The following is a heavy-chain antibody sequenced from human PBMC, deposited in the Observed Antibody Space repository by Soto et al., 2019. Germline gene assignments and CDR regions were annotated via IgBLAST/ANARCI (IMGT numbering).Heavy chain of an antibody. CDR2: ISYDGSNK. J-gene: IGHJ4*02. V-gene: IGHV3-30*03. CDR3: VGGQYYFDY. CDR1: GFPFTTYG. Sequence: ESGGGVVQPGRSLRLSCAASGFPFTTYGMHWVREGPGKGLEWVAVISYDGSNKYYADSVKGRFTISRDNSKNMLYLQMNSLRPEDRALYYCVGGQYYFDYRGQGTLVTVSS. D-gene: IGHD3-10*01.